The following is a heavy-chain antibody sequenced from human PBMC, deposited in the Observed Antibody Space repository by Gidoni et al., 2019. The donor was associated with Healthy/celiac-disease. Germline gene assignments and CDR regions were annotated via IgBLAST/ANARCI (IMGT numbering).Heavy chain of an antibody. CDR2: IYYSGST. J-gene: IGHJ4*02. CDR3: ARKDSSGSIDY. CDR1: GGSISSYY. Sequence: QVQLQESGPGLVKPSETLSLTCTVSGGSISSYYWSWIRQPPGKGLEWIGYIYYSGSTNYNPSLKRRVTISVDTSKNQFSRKLSSVTAADTAVYYCARKDSSGSIDYWGQGTLVTVSS. D-gene: IGHD6-19*01. V-gene: IGHV4-59*01.